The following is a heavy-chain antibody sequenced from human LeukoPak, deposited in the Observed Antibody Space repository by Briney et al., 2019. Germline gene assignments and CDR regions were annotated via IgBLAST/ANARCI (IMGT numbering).Heavy chain of an antibody. D-gene: IGHD3-10*01. CDR3: ARDPTTYGSGSYYNHGMDV. V-gene: IGHV3-21*01. CDR2: ISSSSSYI. CDR1: GFTFSSYS. Sequence: GGSLRLSCAASGFTFSSYSMNWVRQAPGKGLEWVSSISSSSSYIYYADSVKGRFTISRDNAKNSLYLQMNSLRAEDTAVYYCARDPTTYGSGSYYNHGMDVWGQGTTVTVSS. J-gene: IGHJ6*02.